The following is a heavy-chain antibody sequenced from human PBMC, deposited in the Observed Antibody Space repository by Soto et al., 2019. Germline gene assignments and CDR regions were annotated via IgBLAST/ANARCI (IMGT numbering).Heavy chain of an antibody. CDR3: ARLNGYCISSSCHGHYAMDV. CDR1: YGSSSGYY. D-gene: IGHD2-2*01. CDR2: INHSGST. Sequence: LPSAVCYGSSSGYYCSCISQTPGTGPEWIGEINHSGSTNYNPSLKSRVTISVDTSKNQFSLKLTSVTAADTAVYYCARLNGYCISSSCHGHYAMDVWGQGTTVTVSS. J-gene: IGHJ6*02. V-gene: IGHV4-34*01.